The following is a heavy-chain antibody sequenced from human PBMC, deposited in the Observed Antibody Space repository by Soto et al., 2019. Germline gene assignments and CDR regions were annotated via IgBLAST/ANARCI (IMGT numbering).Heavy chain of an antibody. CDR1: GGTFSSYA. J-gene: IGHJ6*02. CDR3: ARSQGGSSSLDIYYYYYYGMDV. V-gene: IGHV1-69*01. CDR2: LIPIFGTA. Sequence: QVQLVQSGAEVKKPGSSVKVSCKAPGGTFSSYAISWVRQAPGQGLEWMGGLIPIFGTANYAQKFQGRVTITADESTSTGYMELSSLRSEDTAAYYCARSQGGSSSLDIYYYYYYGMDVWGQGTTVTVSS. D-gene: IGHD2-15*01.